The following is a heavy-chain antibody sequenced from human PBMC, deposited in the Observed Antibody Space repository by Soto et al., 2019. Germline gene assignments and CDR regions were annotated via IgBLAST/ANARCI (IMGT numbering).Heavy chain of an antibody. D-gene: IGHD2-21*02. CDR2: INHSGST. CDR3: AREGDVPYYYYGMDV. V-gene: IGHV4-34*10. J-gene: IGHJ6*02. CDR1: GGSFSGYY. Sequence: SETLSLTCAVYGGSFSGYYWSWIRQPPGEGLEWIGEINHSGSTNYAQKVQDRVTMTTDTSTSTVYLELRSLRFDDTAVYYCAREGDVPYYYYGMDVWGQGTTVTVSS.